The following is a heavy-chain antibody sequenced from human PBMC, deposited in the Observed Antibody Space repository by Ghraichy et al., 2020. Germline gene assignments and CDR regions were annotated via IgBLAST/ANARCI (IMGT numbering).Heavy chain of an antibody. CDR2: ISPYFRNT. CDR1: GETFSIEA. V-gene: IGHV1-18*01. Sequence: ASVKVSCKTAGETFSIEAITWVRQVSGQRLEWMGWISPYFRNTTYAQRFQGRVTMTTDTSTSPAYMELTSLRSDDTAVYYCARVKNYDSSGEDYYYGLDGWGQGTTVTVSS. CDR3: ARVKNYDSSGEDYYYGLDG. J-gene: IGHJ6*02. D-gene: IGHD3-22*01.